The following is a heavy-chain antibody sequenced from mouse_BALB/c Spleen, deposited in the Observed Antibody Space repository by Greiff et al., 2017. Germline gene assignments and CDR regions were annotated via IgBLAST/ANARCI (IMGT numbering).Heavy chain of an antibody. J-gene: IGHJ4*01. CDR3: ARGERIYGDDEAMDY. D-gene: IGHD2-2*01. CDR2: ISSGSSTI. V-gene: IGHV5-17*02. Sequence: EVKLMESGGGLVQPGGSRKLSCAASGFTFSSFGMHWVRQAPEKGLEWVAYISSGSSTIYYEDTVKGRITISRDKPKNTLFLQMNSLRSEDTAMYYCARGERIYGDDEAMDYWGQGTSVTVSS. CDR1: GFTFSSFG.